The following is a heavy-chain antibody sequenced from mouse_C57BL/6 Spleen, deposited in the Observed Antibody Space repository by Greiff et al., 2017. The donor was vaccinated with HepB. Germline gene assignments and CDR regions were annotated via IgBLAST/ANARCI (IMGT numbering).Heavy chain of an antibody. D-gene: IGHD3-2*02. Sequence: EVHLVESGPGLVKPSQSLSLTCSVTGYSITSGYYWNWIRQFPGNKLEWMGYISYDGSNNYNPSLKNRISITRDTSKNQFFLKLNSVTTEDTATYYCAREGTAQALDYWGQGTTLTVSS. V-gene: IGHV3-6*01. CDR2: ISYDGSN. CDR3: AREGTAQALDY. J-gene: IGHJ2*01. CDR1: GYSITSGYY.